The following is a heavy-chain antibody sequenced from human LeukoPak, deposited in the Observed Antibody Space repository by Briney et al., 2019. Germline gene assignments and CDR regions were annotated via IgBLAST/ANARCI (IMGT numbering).Heavy chain of an antibody. Sequence: GGSLRLSCAASGFTFSSYGMHWVRQAPGKGLEWVAVIWYDGSNKYYVDSVQGRFTISRDNSKNTLYLQMSSLRAEDTAVYYCARESYGDYYFDYWGQGTLVTVSS. J-gene: IGHJ4*02. CDR3: ARESYGDYYFDY. D-gene: IGHD4-17*01. CDR2: IWYDGSNK. CDR1: GFTFSSYG. V-gene: IGHV3-33*01.